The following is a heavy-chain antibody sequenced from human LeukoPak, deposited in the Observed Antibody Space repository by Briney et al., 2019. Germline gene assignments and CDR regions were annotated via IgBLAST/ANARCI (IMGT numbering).Heavy chain of an antibody. Sequence: LRLSCAASGFTXXSYAXSWVRQAPGKGLGWVSAIRDSGSSTHYADSVKGRFTTSRDNSKNTLFLQMNSLRAEDTAIYYCAKYGPQDSGSSHFDYWGQGALVTVSS. D-gene: IGHD1-26*01. CDR2: IRDSGSST. J-gene: IGHJ4*02. V-gene: IGHV3-23*01. CDR1: GFTXXSYA. CDR3: AKYGPQDSGSSHFDY.